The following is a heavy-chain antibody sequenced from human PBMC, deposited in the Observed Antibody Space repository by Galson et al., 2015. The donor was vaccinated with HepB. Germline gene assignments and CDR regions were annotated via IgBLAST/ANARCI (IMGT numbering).Heavy chain of an antibody. D-gene: IGHD5-12*01. CDR2: ISYDGSNK. V-gene: IGHV3-30*03. CDR3: VNAGSFDY. CDR1: GFTFSSYG. Sequence: SLRLSCAASGFTFSSYGMHWVRQAPGKGLEWVAVISYDGSNKYYADSVKGRFTISRDNSKNTLYLQMNSLRAEDTAVYYCVNAGSFDYWGQGTLVTVSS. J-gene: IGHJ4*02.